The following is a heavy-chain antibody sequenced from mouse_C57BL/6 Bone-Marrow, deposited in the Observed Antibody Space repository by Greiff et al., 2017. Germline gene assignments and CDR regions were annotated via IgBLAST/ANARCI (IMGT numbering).Heavy chain of an antibody. J-gene: IGHJ2*01. CDR1: GYTFTDYE. D-gene: IGHD2-3*01. V-gene: IGHV1-15*01. Sequence: VQLQQSGAELVRPGASVTLSCKASGYTFTDYEMHWVKQTPVHGLEWIGAIDPETGGTAYNQKFKGKAILTADKSSSTAYMELRSLTSEDSAVYYCTRWGWLLRILVFFFDYWGQGTTLTVSS. CDR3: TRWGWLLRILVFFFDY. CDR2: IDPETGGT.